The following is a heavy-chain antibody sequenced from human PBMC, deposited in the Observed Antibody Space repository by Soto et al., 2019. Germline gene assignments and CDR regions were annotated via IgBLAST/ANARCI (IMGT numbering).Heavy chain of an antibody. J-gene: IGHJ6*02. CDR1: GYTFTGYY. Sequence: ASVKVSCKASGYTFTGYYMHWVRQAPGQGLEWMGWINPNSGGTNYAQKFQGWVTMTRDTSISTAYMELSRLRSDDTAVYYCARALNIAAAGREEENYYYYYGMDVWGQGTTVTVSS. CDR2: INPNSGGT. D-gene: IGHD6-13*01. CDR3: ARALNIAAAGREEENYYYYYGMDV. V-gene: IGHV1-2*04.